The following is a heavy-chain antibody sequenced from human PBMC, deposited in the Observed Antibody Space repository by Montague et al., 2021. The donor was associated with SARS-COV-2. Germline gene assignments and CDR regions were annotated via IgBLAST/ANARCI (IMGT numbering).Heavy chain of an antibody. CDR3: ASGDDNGSGYLDV. V-gene: IGHV4-34*01. J-gene: IGHJ6*03. CDR1: DWSFSNFY. Sequence: SETLSLTCAVFDWSFSNFYWSWIRQPPGKGLEWTGEINHSGTTYYNPSSKRRVTITVGTSRNQFSLKLNSVTAADAAVYYCASGDDNGSGYLDVWGKGTTVTVSS. CDR2: INHSGTT. D-gene: IGHD1-26*01.